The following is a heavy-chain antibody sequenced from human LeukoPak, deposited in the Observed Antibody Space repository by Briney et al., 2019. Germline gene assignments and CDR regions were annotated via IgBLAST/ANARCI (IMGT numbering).Heavy chain of an antibody. CDR1: GFTVSNYW. Sequence: GGSLRLSCAASGFTVSNYWRNGVRQAPGKGLEWVANIKEDGSQKYYVDSVKGRFTSSRDNAKNSVYLQMSSLRDEDTALYYCARGLNTSPGVDYWGQGTLVVVSS. V-gene: IGHV3-7*01. CDR2: IKEDGSQK. D-gene: IGHD3-16*01. J-gene: IGHJ4*02. CDR3: ARGLNTSPGVDY.